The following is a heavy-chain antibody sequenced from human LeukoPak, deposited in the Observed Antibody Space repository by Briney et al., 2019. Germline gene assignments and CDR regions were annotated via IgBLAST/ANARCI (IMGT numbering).Heavy chain of an antibody. V-gene: IGHV3-30-3*02. D-gene: IGHD3-16*02. CDR1: GFTFSSYA. CDR2: ISYDGTSK. Sequence: GGSLRLSCAASGFTFSSYAMHWVRQAPGKGLEWVAVISYDGTSKYYADSVKGRFTFSRDNSKNTLFLQINSLRAEDTAVYYCAKDALISFRGAWSQSDYWGQGTLVTVSS. J-gene: IGHJ4*02. CDR3: AKDALISFRGAWSQSDY.